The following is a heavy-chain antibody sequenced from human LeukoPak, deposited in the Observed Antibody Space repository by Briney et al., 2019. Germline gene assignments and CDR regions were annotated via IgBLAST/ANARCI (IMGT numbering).Heavy chain of an antibody. CDR3: ASTASSGWRYFDY. J-gene: IGHJ4*02. CDR2: INPNSGGT. CDR1: GYTFTDYF. D-gene: IGHD6-19*01. V-gene: IGHV1-2*02. Sequence: ASVKVSCKASGYTFTDYFMHWVRQAPGQGLEWMGWINPNSGGTNYAQKFQGRVTMTRDTSISTAYMELSRLRSDDTAVYYCASTASSGWRYFDYWGQGTLVTVSS.